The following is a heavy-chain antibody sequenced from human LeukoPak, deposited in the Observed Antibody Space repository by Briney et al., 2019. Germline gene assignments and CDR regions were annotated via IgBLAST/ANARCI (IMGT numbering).Heavy chain of an antibody. V-gene: IGHV3-7*03. J-gene: IGHJ4*02. D-gene: IGHD6-19*01. Sequence: GGSLRLSCAVSGFTFKNYRMNWVRQAPGKGLEWVAKIKQDGSEEYYVDSVKGRFTISRDNAKNSLYLQMNSLRAEDTAVYYCARGRQWLTKGYFDYWGQGTLVTVSS. CDR1: GFTFKNYR. CDR2: IKQDGSEE. CDR3: ARGRQWLTKGYFDY.